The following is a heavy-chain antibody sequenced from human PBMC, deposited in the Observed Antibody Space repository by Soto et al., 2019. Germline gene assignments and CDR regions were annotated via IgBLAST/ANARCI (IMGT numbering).Heavy chain of an antibody. D-gene: IGHD1-7*01. Sequence: PGGSLRLSCAASGFTFSTYALSWVRQAPGKGLEWVSAISANGQGIYYADSVRGRFTISRDNSKNTIFLHMESLRAEDTAVYYCAKDRNYPRDQFHYWGQGTLVTVSS. CDR1: GFTFSTYA. J-gene: IGHJ4*02. CDR3: AKDRNYPRDQFHY. V-gene: IGHV3-23*01. CDR2: ISANGQGI.